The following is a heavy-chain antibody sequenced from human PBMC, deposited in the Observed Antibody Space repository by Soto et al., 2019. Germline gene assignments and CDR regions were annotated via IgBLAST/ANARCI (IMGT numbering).Heavy chain of an antibody. CDR2: ISSSGSTI. CDR1: GFTFSSYE. V-gene: IGHV3-48*03. D-gene: IGHD1-26*01. J-gene: IGHJ6*03. Sequence: GGSLRLSCAASGFTFSSYEMNWVRQAPGKGLEWVSYISSSGSTIYYADSVKGRFTISRDNAKNSLYLQMNSLRAEDTAVYYCAREGSGRIYYYMDVWGKGTTVTVSS. CDR3: AREGSGRIYYYMDV.